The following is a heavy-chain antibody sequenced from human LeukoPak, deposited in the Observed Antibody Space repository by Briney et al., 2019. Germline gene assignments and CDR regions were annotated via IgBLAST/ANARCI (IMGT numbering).Heavy chain of an antibody. Sequence: PGGSLRLSCAASGFTVSSTYMSWVRQAPGKGLEWVSVIYSGGNIYYIDSVKGRFTISRDNAKNSLYLQMNSLRAEDTAVYYCAHDPATVPSAGYWGQGTQVTVSS. D-gene: IGHD4-17*01. CDR2: IYSGGNI. CDR1: GFTVSSTY. CDR3: AHDPATVPSAGY. V-gene: IGHV3-53*01. J-gene: IGHJ4*02.